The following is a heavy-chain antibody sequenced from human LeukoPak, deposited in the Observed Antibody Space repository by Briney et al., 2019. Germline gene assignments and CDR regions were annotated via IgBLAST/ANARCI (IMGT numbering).Heavy chain of an antibody. CDR3: ARLDWSGFYFDF. Sequence: SETLSLTCTVSGGSFSSYYWSWIRQPPGKGLEWIGYINYSGRTNYNPSLKSRVTMSIDRSKNEFSLKLSSVTAADTAVFYCARLDWSGFYFDFWGQGTLVTVSS. V-gene: IGHV4-59*08. D-gene: IGHD3-3*01. J-gene: IGHJ4*02. CDR1: GGSFSSYY. CDR2: INYSGRT.